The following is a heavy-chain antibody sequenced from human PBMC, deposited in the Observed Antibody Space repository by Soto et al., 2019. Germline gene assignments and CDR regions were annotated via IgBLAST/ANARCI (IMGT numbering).Heavy chain of an antibody. D-gene: IGHD7-27*01. Sequence: QVHVVQSGAEVKKPGCSVKVTCKAFGGTFNSFGINWVRQAPGQGLEWMGGIIPVFGTTKYAQKFRDRVTLFVDGSTSTSYMELSSLTSDDSAVYYCAIEVWGRGGYYLDSWGQGTLVTVSS. J-gene: IGHJ4*02. CDR2: IIPVFGTT. CDR3: AIEVWGRGGYYLDS. V-gene: IGHV1-69*01. CDR1: GGTFNSFG.